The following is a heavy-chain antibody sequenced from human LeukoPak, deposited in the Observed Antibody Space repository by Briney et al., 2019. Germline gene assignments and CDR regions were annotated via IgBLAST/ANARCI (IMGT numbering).Heavy chain of an antibody. CDR1: GFIFSTYA. J-gene: IGHJ4*02. Sequence: PGGSLTLSCAASGFIFSTYAMSWVRQAPGKGLEWVSTISDSGLDTYYADSVKGRFTLSRDNSKNTLYLQMNSLGAEDTAVYFCAKVSGDADYFDYGGQGTLVTVSS. D-gene: IGHD4-17*01. V-gene: IGHV3-23*01. CDR3: AKVSGDADYFDY. CDR2: ISDSGLDT.